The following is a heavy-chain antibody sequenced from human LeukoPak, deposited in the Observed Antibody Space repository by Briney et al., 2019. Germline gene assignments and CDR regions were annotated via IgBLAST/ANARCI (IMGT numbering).Heavy chain of an antibody. D-gene: IGHD3-22*01. CDR1: GGTFSSYA. CDR3: VIGSSGYYYYFDY. V-gene: IGHV1-69*13. Sequence: SVKVSCTASGGTFSSYAISWVRQAPGQGLEWMGGIIPIFGTANYAQKFQGRVTITADESTSTAYMELSSLRSEDTAVYYCVIGSSGYYYYFDYWGQGTLVTVSS. J-gene: IGHJ4*02. CDR2: IIPIFGTA.